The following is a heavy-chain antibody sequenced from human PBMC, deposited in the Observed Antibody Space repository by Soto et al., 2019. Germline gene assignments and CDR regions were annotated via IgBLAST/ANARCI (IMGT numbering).Heavy chain of an antibody. Sequence: GGSLRLSCAASGFTISSSAMNWVRQAPGKGLEWVSMIRDGGGDTYYAESVKGRFTISRDNAGRSLSLQMNSLRADDTAIYYCARGQPNYGGNSIDAFDIWGQGTVVTVSS. V-gene: IGHV3-23*01. CDR1: GFTISSSA. D-gene: IGHD4-17*01. J-gene: IGHJ3*02. CDR2: IRDGGGDT. CDR3: ARGQPNYGGNSIDAFDI.